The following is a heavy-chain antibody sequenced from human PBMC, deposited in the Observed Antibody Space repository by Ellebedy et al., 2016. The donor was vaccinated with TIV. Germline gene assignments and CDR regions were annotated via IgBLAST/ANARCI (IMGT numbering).Heavy chain of an antibody. D-gene: IGHD5-18*01. CDR1: GFTFSSQW. J-gene: IGHJ6*02. Sequence: GESLKISCAASGFTFSSQWMSWVRQAPGKGLEWVANIKEDGSEKFYVDSVKGRFTISRDNAKNSLYLQMNSLRDEDTAVYYCAREGDTAMVHGLDVWGQGTAVTVSS. CDR2: IKEDGSEK. CDR3: AREGDTAMVHGLDV. V-gene: IGHV3-7*01.